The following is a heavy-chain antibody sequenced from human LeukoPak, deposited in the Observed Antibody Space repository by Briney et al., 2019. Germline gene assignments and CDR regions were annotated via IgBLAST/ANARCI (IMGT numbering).Heavy chain of an antibody. Sequence: PGGSLRLSCVVSGFTFNKSAMHWVRQAPGKGLEWVAVISYDGSNKYYADSVKGRFTISRDNSKNTLYLQMNSLRAEDTAVYYCAREEGDISNAFDIWGQGTMVTVSS. J-gene: IGHJ3*02. V-gene: IGHV3-30-3*01. CDR3: AREEGDISNAFDI. D-gene: IGHD3-3*02. CDR1: GFTFNKSA. CDR2: ISYDGSNK.